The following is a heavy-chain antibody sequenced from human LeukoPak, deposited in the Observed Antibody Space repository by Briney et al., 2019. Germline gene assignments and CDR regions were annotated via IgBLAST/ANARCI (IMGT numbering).Heavy chain of an antibody. J-gene: IGHJ5*02. CDR3: ARDRFLLGYSSSPGWFDP. Sequence: ASVKVSCKASGYTFTSYGISWVRQAPGQGLEWMVWISAYNGNTNYAQKLQGRVTMTTDTSTSTAYRELKSLRSDDTAVYYCARDRFLLGYSSSPGWFDPWGQGTLVTVSS. D-gene: IGHD6-6*01. CDR1: GYTFTSYG. CDR2: ISAYNGNT. V-gene: IGHV1-18*01.